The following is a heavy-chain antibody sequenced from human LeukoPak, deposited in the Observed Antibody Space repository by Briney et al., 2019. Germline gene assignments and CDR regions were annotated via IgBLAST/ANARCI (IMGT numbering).Heavy chain of an antibody. V-gene: IGHV3-21*01. Sequence: RPGGSLRLSCAASGFTFSSYAMSWVRQAPGKGLEWVSSISSSSSYIYYADSVKGRFTISRDNSKNTLYLQMNSLRAEDTAVYYCAKDIMNWIAAAGTTHHLINDYWGQGTLVTVSS. J-gene: IGHJ4*02. CDR2: ISSSSSYI. CDR3: AKDIMNWIAAAGTTHHLINDY. CDR1: GFTFSSYA. D-gene: IGHD6-13*01.